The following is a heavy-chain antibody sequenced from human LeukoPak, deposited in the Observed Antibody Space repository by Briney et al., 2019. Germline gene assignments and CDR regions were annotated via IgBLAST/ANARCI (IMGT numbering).Heavy chain of an antibody. V-gene: IGHV1-69*01. D-gene: IGHD3-9*01. CDR2: IIPIFGTA. CDR1: GGTFSSYA. J-gene: IGHJ6*02. CDR3: AVPYYDILTGPSYYYYYGMDV. Sequence: SVKVSCKASGGTFSSYAISWVRQAPGQGLEWMGGIIPIFGTANYAQKFQGRVTITAGESTSTAYMELSSLRSEDTAVYYCAVPYYDILTGPSYYYYYGMDVWGQGTTVTVSS.